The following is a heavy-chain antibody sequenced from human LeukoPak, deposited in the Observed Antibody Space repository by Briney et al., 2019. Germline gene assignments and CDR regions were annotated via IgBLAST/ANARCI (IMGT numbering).Heavy chain of an antibody. CDR1: GFTFSSYG. J-gene: IGHJ4*02. V-gene: IGHV3-30*18. Sequence: GGSLRLSCAASGFTFSSYGMHWIRQAPGKGLEWVAVISYDGSNKYYADSVKGRFTISRDNSKNTLYLQMNSLRAEDTAVYYCAKGLRSGYSYGAYIDYWGQGTLVTVSS. D-gene: IGHD5-18*01. CDR3: AKGLRSGYSYGAYIDY. CDR2: ISYDGSNK.